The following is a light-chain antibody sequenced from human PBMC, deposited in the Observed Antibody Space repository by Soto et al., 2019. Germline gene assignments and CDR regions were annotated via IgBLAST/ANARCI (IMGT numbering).Light chain of an antibody. CDR3: CSYAGSSTVV. CDR1: SSDVGSYNL. Sequence: QSALTQPASVSGSPGQSITISCTGTSSDVGSYNLVSWYQQHPGKAPKLMIYEGSKRPSGVSNRFSGSKSGNTASLTISGLQAEDEADYYCCSYAGSSTVVFGAGTKLTV. V-gene: IGLV2-23*01. CDR2: EGS. J-gene: IGLJ2*01.